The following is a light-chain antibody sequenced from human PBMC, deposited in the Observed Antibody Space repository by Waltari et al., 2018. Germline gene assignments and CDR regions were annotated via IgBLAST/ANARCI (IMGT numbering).Light chain of an antibody. CDR2: VTS. CDR1: KSIGNN. V-gene: IGKV3-15*01. Sequence: ETIMTQSPATLSVSPGESATLSCRASKSIGNNLAWYQQTPGQAPRLLIYVTSSRSTGIPGRFFGAGSGTDFTLTISSLQSEDFGVYYCQHYDNWPPSYTFGRGTKLEIE. CDR3: QHYDNWPPSYT. J-gene: IGKJ2*01.